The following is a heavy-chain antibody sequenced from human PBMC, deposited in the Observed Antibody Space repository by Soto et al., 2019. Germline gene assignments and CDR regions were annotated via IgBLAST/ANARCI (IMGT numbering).Heavy chain of an antibody. D-gene: IGHD2-2*01. CDR2: IYYSGST. V-gene: IGHV4-59*01. Sequence: ETLSLTCTVSGGSISSYYWSWIRQPPGKGLEWIGYIYYSGSTNYNPSLKSRVTISVDTSKNQFSLKLSSATAADTAVYYCARDRVPAAKRYYYYYMEVWGKGTTVTVS. J-gene: IGHJ6*03. CDR1: GGSISSYY. CDR3: ARDRVPAAKRYYYYYMEV.